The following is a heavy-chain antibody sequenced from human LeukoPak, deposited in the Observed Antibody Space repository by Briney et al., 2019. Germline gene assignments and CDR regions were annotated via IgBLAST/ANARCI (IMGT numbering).Heavy chain of an antibody. V-gene: IGHV4-4*02. CDR2: VNLQGST. D-gene: IGHD5-18*01. CDR1: GGSISNTNW. Sequence: PSETLSLTCGVSGGSISNTNWWTWVRQPPGKGLEWIGEVNLQGSTNYNPSLRSRVAISVDKSENHISLKLTSVTAADTAVYYCARDRTPMAIDAFDIWGQGTMVTVSS. CDR3: ARDRTPMAIDAFDI. J-gene: IGHJ3*02.